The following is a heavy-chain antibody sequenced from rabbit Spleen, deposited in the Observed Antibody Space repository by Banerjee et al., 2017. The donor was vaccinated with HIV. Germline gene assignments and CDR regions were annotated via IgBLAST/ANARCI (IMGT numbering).Heavy chain of an antibody. CDR1: GFSFSSSYY. J-gene: IGHJ6*01. D-gene: IGHD8-1*01. CDR2: IAGSGSGFT. CDR3: ARDAGCSFASHRMDL. Sequence: QSLEESGGDLVKPGASLTLNCTASGFSFSSSYYMCWVRQAPGKGLEWISCIAGSGSGFTYAATLANGRIACSKASTTALTLQMPKLTAADTATYFCARDAGCSFASHRMDLWGSGTLVIVS. V-gene: IGHV1S40*01.